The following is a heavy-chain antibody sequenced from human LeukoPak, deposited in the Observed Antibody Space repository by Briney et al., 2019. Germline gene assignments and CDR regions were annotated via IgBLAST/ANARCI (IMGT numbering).Heavy chain of an antibody. J-gene: IGHJ4*02. CDR1: GFTFSSYS. D-gene: IGHD5-24*01. Sequence: GGSLRLSCAASGFTFSSYSMNRVRQAPGKGLEWVSSISGSRSYIYHADSLKGRFTISRDNAKNSLYLQMNSLRAEDTAVYYCARSRRDGYNYDFDYWGQGTLVTVSS. CDR3: ARSRRDGYNYDFDY. V-gene: IGHV3-21*01. CDR2: ISGSRSYI.